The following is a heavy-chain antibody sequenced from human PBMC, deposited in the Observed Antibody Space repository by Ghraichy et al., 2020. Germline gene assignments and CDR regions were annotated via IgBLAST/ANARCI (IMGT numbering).Heavy chain of an antibody. CDR2: IYYSGNT. Sequence: GSLRLSCTVSGGSVSGYYWSWIRQPPGKELEWIGYIYYSGNTKYTPSLESRINISLETSKNQFSLKLTSVTATDTAIYYCARVSYASGRLWLDPWGQGTLVTVSS. CDR1: GGSVSGYY. CDR3: ARVSYASGRLWLDP. D-gene: IGHD3-10*01. V-gene: IGHV4-59*08. J-gene: IGHJ5*02.